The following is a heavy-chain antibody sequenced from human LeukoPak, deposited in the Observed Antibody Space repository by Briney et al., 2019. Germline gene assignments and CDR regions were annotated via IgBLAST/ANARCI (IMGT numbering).Heavy chain of an antibody. CDR2: INHSGGT. D-gene: IGHD4-11*01. Sequence: SETLSLTCAVYGGSFSGYYWSWIRQPPGKGLEWIGEINHSGGTNYNPSLKSRVTISVDTSKNQFSLKLSSVTAADTAVYYCARMMGSKGGYWGQGTLVTVSS. CDR1: GGSFSGYY. J-gene: IGHJ4*02. V-gene: IGHV4-34*01. CDR3: ARMMGSKGGY.